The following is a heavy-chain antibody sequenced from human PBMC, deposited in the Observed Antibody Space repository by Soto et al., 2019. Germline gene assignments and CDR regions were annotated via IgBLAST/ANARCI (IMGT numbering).Heavy chain of an antibody. CDR2: ISVYSGNT. V-gene: IGHV1-18*01. J-gene: IGHJ4*02. D-gene: IGHD3-22*01. CDR1: ADTFTNYG. Sequence: ASVKVSCKXSADTFTNYGLSWVRQAPGQGLEWMGWISVYSGNTNYAQNVQGRVTMTTDTSTSTAYMELRSLRSDDTAVYYCARDRSPYYYDSSGYPHYWGQGTLVTVSS. CDR3: ARDRSPYYYDSSGYPHY.